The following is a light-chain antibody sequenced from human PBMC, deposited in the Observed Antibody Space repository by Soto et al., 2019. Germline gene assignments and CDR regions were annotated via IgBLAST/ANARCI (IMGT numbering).Light chain of an antibody. J-gene: IGKJ2*03. CDR2: AAS. CDR1: QNIDNY. V-gene: IGKV1-39*01. CDR3: QQSLSTPIYS. Sequence: DIQMTQSPSSLSASVGDRVTITCWASQNIDNYLNWYQQKPGKAPNLLIYAASSLQSGVPSRFAGSGSGTHFTLTISTLQPEDVGTYFCQQSLSTPIYSFGQGTKVEIK.